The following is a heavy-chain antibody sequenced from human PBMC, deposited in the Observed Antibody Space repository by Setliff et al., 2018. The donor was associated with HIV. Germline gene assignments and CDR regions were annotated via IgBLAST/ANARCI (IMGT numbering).Heavy chain of an antibody. V-gene: IGHV4-61*01. Sequence: SETLSLTCTVSGGSISSGTDHWNWFRQHPREGLEWIGYNSYSGRTNYNASFNSRLTISIDTSRSQFSLRLSSVTAADTAIYYCARDQAFGERFFDYWGQGIPVTVSS. CDR1: GGSISSGTDH. CDR2: NSYSGRT. D-gene: IGHD3-10*01. CDR3: ARDQAFGERFFDY. J-gene: IGHJ4*02.